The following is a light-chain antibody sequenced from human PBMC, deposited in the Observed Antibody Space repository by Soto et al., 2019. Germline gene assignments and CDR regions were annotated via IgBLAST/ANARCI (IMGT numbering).Light chain of an antibody. V-gene: IGLV1-40*01. CDR2: AND. CDR3: QSYDNSLRAYV. CDR1: SSNIGAGFD. J-gene: IGLJ2*01. Sequence: QSALTQPPSVSGAPGQRLTISCAGTSSNIGAGFDVHWYQQLPGTAPKLLIYANDDRPSGVPDRFSGSTSGTSASLAITGLQAEDAADYYCQSYDNSLRAYVFGGGTKLTVL.